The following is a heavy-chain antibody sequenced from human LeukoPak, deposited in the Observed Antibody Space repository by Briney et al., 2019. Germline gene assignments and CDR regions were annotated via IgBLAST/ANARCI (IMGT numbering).Heavy chain of an antibody. Sequence: LSGGSLRLSCAASGFTFSSYAMSWVRRAPGKGLEWVSAISGSGGSTYYADSVKGRFTISRDNSKSTLYLQMNSLRAEDTAVYYCAKDRVIVVVPGGWFDPWGQGTLVTVSS. J-gene: IGHJ5*02. V-gene: IGHV3-23*01. CDR1: GFTFSSYA. CDR2: ISGSGGST. CDR3: AKDRVIVVVPGGWFDP. D-gene: IGHD2-2*01.